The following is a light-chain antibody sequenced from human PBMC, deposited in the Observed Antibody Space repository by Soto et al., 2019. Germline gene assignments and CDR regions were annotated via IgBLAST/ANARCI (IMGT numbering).Light chain of an antibody. V-gene: IGLV1-40*01. CDR2: GHT. CDR3: QSYDSSLSNWV. CDR1: SSNIGAGYD. Sequence: QSVLTQPPSVSGAPGQRVSISCTGSSSNIGAGYDVQWYQQLPATAPKLLIYGHTYRPSGVPDRFSGSKSGASASLAITGLQAGDEADYYCQSYDSSLSNWVFGGGTKLTVL. J-gene: IGLJ3*02.